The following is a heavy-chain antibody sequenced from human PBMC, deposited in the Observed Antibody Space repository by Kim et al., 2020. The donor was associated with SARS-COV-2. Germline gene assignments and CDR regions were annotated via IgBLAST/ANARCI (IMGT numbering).Heavy chain of an antibody. J-gene: IGHJ4*02. CDR3: ARLAYGSGRLVGGGIDY. Sequence: SETLSLTCTVSGGSISSSSYYWGWIRQPPGKGLEWIGSIYYSGGTYYNPSLKSRVTISVDTSENQFSLKLTSVTAADTAVYYCARLAYGSGRLVGGGIDYWGQGTLVTVSS. V-gene: IGHV4-39*01. CDR2: IYYSGGT. CDR1: GGSISSSSYY. D-gene: IGHD3-10*01.